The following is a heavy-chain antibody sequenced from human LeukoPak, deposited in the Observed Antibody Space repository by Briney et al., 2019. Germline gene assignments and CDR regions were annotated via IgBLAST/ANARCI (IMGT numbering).Heavy chain of an antibody. CDR2: IYFTGNT. Sequence: SETLSLTCTDSGGSISSDTYFWGWIRQPPGKGLEWIANIYFTGNTYYNPSLKSRATISVDTSKNQFSLTLSSVTAADTAVYYCASEAHRGGGFDSWGQGTLVTVSS. D-gene: IGHD3-16*01. CDR1: GGSISSDTYF. J-gene: IGHJ4*02. V-gene: IGHV4-39*01. CDR3: ASEAHRGGGFDS.